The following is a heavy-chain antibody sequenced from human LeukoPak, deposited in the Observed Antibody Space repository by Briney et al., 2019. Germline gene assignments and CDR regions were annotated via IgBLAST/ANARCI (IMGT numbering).Heavy chain of an antibody. CDR1: GFTFSSYE. V-gene: IGHV3-48*03. J-gene: IGHJ4*02. D-gene: IGHD6-19*01. CDR2: ISSSGSSR. CDR3: TRDHQWSPDY. Sequence: GGSLRLSCAASGFTFSSYEMNWVRQAPGEGLEWLSYISSSGSSRHYADSVKGRFTISRDNAKNSLYLQMNSLRVEDTAVYYCTRDHQWSPDYWGQGTLVTVSS.